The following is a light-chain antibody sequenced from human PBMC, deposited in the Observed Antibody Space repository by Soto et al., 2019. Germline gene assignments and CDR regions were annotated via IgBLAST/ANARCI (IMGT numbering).Light chain of an antibody. CDR2: WAS. Sequence: DIVMTQSPDSLAVSLGERATINCKSSQSVLYSSNNKNYLAWYQQKPGQPPKLLIYWASTRESGVPDRFSGSGSGTDFTLTISSLQVEDVAVYYCQQYYTTLTWTFGQGTKVEIK. J-gene: IGKJ1*01. V-gene: IGKV4-1*01. CDR1: QSVLYSSNNKNY. CDR3: QQYYTTLTWT.